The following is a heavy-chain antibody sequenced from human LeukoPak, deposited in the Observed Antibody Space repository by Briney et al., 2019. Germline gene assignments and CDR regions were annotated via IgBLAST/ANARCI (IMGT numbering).Heavy chain of an antibody. V-gene: IGHV5-51*01. CDR2: IYPGDSDT. CDR1: GYSFTSYW. J-gene: IGHJ3*02. CDR3: ARVDTPASDAFDI. D-gene: IGHD5-18*01. Sequence: GESLKISCKGSGYSFTSYWIGWVRQMPGKGLEWMGIIYPGDSDTRYSPSFQGQVTISADKSTSTAYLQWSSLKASDTAMYYCARVDTPASDAFDIWGQGTMVTVSS.